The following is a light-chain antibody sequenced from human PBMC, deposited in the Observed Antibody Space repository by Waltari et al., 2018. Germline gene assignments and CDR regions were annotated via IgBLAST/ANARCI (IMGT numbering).Light chain of an antibody. J-gene: IGKJ2*01. CDR3: QQLHSPGYT. Sequence: IQLTQSPSSLSASVGDRVPITCRASQGISNYLAWYQQKPGKVPKLLIHSASTLQSGGPSRFSGSGSGTDFTLTISSLQPEDFATYYCQQLHSPGYTFGQGTKLEIK. V-gene: IGKV1-9*01. CDR2: SAS. CDR1: QGISNY.